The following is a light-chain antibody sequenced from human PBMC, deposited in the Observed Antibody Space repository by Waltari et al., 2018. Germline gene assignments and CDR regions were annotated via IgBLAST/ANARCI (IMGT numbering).Light chain of an antibody. V-gene: IGKV3-15*01. J-gene: IGKJ1*01. CDR2: GAS. Sequence: EIVMTQSPVTLSVSPGERATLSCRASQSVGTKLAWYQQKPGQAPRLLIYGASTRATGIAARFSGSESGTEFTLTISSLQSEDFAIYYCQQYNLWPWTFDQGTKVDIK. CDR1: QSVGTK. CDR3: QQYNLWPWT.